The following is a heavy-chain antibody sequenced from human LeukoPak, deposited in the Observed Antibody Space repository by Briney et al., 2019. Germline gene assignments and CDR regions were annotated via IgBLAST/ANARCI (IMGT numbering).Heavy chain of an antibody. CDR3: ARDSSIVVVPAPFDY. D-gene: IGHD2-2*01. V-gene: IGHV4-39*07. CDR2: IYYSGST. Sequence: SETLSLTRTVSGGSISSSSYYWGWIRQPPGKGLEWIGSIYYSGSTYYNPSLKSRVTISVDTSKNQFSLKLSSVTAADTAVYYCARDSSIVVVPAPFDYWGQGTLVTVSS. CDR1: GGSISSSSYY. J-gene: IGHJ4*02.